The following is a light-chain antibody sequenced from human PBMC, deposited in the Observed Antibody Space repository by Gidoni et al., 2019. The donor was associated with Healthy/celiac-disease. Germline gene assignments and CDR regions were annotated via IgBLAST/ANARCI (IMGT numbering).Light chain of an antibody. Sequence: QSVLTQPPSVSADAGQKVTISCSGISSNIGNNYVSWYQQLPGTAPKLLIYDNNKRPSGIPDRFSGSKSGTSATLGITGLQTGDEADYYCGTWDSSLSAVVFGGGTKLTVL. CDR1: SSNIGNNY. J-gene: IGLJ2*01. V-gene: IGLV1-51*01. CDR3: GTWDSSLSAVV. CDR2: DNN.